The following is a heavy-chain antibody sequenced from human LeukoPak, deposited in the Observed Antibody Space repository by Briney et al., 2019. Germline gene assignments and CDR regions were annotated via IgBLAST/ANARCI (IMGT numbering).Heavy chain of an antibody. D-gene: IGHD3-10*01. CDR2: ISVSGGST. Sequence: GGSLRLSCATSEFTFSSYAMSWVRQAPGKGLEWVSGISVSGGSTYYADSVKGRFSISRDNAKNSLYLQMSSLIDDDTAVYHCARVGRGLLGMDVWGRGTTVTVSS. CDR1: EFTFSSYA. CDR3: ARVGRGLLGMDV. J-gene: IGHJ6*02. V-gene: IGHV3-23*01.